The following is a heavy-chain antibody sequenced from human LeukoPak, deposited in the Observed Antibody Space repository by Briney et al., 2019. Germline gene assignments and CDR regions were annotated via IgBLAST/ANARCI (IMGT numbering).Heavy chain of an antibody. CDR1: GFTFSSCD. J-gene: IGHJ3*02. D-gene: IGHD2-15*01. Sequence: GGSLRLSCAASGFTFSSCDMHWVRQATGTGLEWVSMIGTAGDTYYPASVKGRFTISRDNAKNSLYLQMNSLRDEDAAVYYCARGAPLVVITTAAFDIWGQGTMVTVSS. CDR2: IGTAGDT. V-gene: IGHV3-13*04. CDR3: ARGAPLVVITTAAFDI.